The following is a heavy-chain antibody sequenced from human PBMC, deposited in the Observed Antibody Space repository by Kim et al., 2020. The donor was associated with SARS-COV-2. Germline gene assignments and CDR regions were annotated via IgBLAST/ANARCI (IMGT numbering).Heavy chain of an antibody. CDR1: GFTFSSYA. V-gene: IGHV3-23*01. D-gene: IGHD3-10*01. CDR3: AKEADYYGSGIRGGWYFDL. CDR2: ISGSGGST. Sequence: GGSLRLSCAASGFTFSSYAMSWVRQAPGKGLEWVSAISGSGGSTYYADSVKGRFTISRDNSKNTLYLQMNSLRAEDTAVYYCAKEADYYGSGIRGGWYFDLWGRGTLVTVSS. J-gene: IGHJ2*01.